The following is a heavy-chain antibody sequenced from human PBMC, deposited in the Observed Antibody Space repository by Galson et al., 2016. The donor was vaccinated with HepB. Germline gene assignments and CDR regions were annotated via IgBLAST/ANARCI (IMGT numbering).Heavy chain of an antibody. CDR1: GGSLTRGAYY. Sequence: TLSLTCLVSGGSLTRGAYYWSWIRQHPGKGLEWIGYIYYNGSTPYNPPLKSRVTISLDTSKNQFPLKRASVTAADTAVYYCARGGYFDGLFFAYWGQGALSTVSS. V-gene: IGHV4-31*03. D-gene: IGHD3-9*01. CDR3: ARGGYFDGLFFAY. CDR2: IYYNGST. J-gene: IGHJ4*02.